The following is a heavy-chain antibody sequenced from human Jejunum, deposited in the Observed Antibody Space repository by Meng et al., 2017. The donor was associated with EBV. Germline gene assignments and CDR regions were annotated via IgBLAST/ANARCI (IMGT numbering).Heavy chain of an antibody. D-gene: IGHD3-22*01. J-gene: IGHJ4*02. V-gene: IGHV4-4*02. Sequence: QVQLQESGPRLEKPSGTLSLTCVVSGGSISDNDWWSWVRQPPGKGLEWLGEIYHGGGTNYNPSLESRVTISVDKSKNQFSLKLNSVTVADTAVYYCAGNGYYALEYRGPGILVTVSS. CDR3: AGNGYYALEY. CDR1: GGSISDNDW. CDR2: IYHGGGT.